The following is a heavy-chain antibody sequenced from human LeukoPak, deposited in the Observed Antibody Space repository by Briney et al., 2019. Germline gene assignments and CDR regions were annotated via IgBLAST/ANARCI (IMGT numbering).Heavy chain of an antibody. Sequence: ASVKVSCKASGYAITGYYMHWVRQAPGQGLEWMGRTNPNSGGTNYAQKFQGRVTMTRDTSISTAYMELSRLRSDDTAVYYCAIPGRGLVIDYWGQGTLVTVSS. J-gene: IGHJ4*02. V-gene: IGHV1-2*06. CDR2: TNPNSGGT. CDR3: AIPGRGLVIDY. CDR1: GYAITGYY. D-gene: IGHD3-10*01.